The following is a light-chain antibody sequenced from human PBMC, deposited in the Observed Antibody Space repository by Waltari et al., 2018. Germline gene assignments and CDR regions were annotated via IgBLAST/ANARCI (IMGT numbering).Light chain of an antibody. CDR1: SGAVGFYNY. CDR3: NSYTGSSSWV. Sequence: QSALTQPASLSGSPGQSITISCTGTSGAVGFYNYLSWYPQHPGKAPRLIIYDVSARPSGVSNRFSGSKSGNTASLTISGLQAEDEADYYCNSYTGSSSWVFGGGTKLTVL. CDR2: DVS. J-gene: IGLJ3*02. V-gene: IGLV2-14*03.